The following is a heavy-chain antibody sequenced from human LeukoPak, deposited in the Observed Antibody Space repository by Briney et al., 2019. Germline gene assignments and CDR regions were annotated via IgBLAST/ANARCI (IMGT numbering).Heavy chain of an antibody. Sequence: PSETLSLTCTVSGGSISSSIYHGGWIRQPPGKGLEWIGTIYHTGTTHYNPSLKSRVTISVDTSRNQFSLTLNSMTAADTAVYYCAIHTNSAAGYWGQGALVAVSS. D-gene: IGHD2-15*01. CDR3: AIHTNSAAGY. J-gene: IGHJ4*02. CDR2: IYHTGTT. V-gene: IGHV4-39*01. CDR1: GGSISSSIYH.